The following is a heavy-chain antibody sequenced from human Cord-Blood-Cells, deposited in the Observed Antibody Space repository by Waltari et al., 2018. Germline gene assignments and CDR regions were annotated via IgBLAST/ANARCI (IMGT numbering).Heavy chain of an antibody. D-gene: IGHD3-3*01. V-gene: IGHV4-39*01. Sequence: QLQLQESGPGLVQPSETLSLTCTVSGGSISSSSYYWCWIRPPTGQGPEWIGGIYYSGSTYYNPSLKSRVTISVDTSKNQFSLKLSSVTAADTAVYYCARVERGTYYDFWSGYYYFDYWGQGTLVTVSS. CDR3: ARVERGTYYDFWSGYYYFDY. CDR1: GGSISSSSYY. J-gene: IGHJ4*02. CDR2: IYYSGST.